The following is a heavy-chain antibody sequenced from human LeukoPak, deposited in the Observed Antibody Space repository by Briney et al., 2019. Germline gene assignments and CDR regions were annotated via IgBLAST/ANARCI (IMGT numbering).Heavy chain of an antibody. V-gene: IGHV5-51*01. CDR1: GYNFTDYW. CDR2: IYPGDSDT. CDR3: ARRLYYYESSGYFLGWFDP. Sequence: GESLKISCKGSGYNFTDYWIGWVRQMPGKGLERMGIIYPGDSDTRYSPSFQGQVTISVDKSLNTAYLQWTSLKASDSAMYYCARRLYYYESSGYFLGWFDPWGQGTLVTVSS. D-gene: IGHD3-22*01. J-gene: IGHJ5*02.